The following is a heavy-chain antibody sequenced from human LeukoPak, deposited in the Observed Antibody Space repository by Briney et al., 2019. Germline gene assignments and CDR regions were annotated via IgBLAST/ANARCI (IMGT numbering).Heavy chain of an antibody. Sequence: GGSLRLSCAASGFTFSSGGMGWVRQAPGKGLGGVANIKQDGSEKYYVDSVKGRFTVSRDNAENSLYLQMNSLRVEDTAVFYCARDQYDTWSRRGNFDSWGQGTLVIVSS. J-gene: IGHJ4*02. CDR2: IKQDGSEK. V-gene: IGHV3-7*03. D-gene: IGHD3-3*01. CDR1: GFTFSSGG. CDR3: ARDQYDTWSRRGNFDS.